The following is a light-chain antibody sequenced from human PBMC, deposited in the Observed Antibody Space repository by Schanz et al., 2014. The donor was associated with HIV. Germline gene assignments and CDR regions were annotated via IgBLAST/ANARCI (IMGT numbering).Light chain of an antibody. CDR1: SSDVGSYDY. Sequence: QSALIQPPSVSGSPGQSVTISCTGTSSDVGSYDYVSWYQQHPGTVPKPMIYNVNAQPSRVPDRFSGSESGNTASMPISGLQAEDEADYYCNSYSHSNTYVFGSGTKVTVL. CDR2: NVN. J-gene: IGLJ1*01. CDR3: NSYSHSNTYV. V-gene: IGLV2-11*01.